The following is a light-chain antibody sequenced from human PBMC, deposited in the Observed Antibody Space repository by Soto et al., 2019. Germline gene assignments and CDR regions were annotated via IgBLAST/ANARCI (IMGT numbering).Light chain of an antibody. V-gene: IGLV1-40*01. CDR3: QSYDSSLTDSRV. J-gene: IGLJ3*02. CDR2: DNN. CDR1: NSNIGAGYD. Sequence: QSVLTQPPSASGTPGQRVTISCGGSNSNIGAGYDVHWYQQLPGAAPQLLIFDNNYRPSGVPDRFSGSKSGTSAYLAITGLQSEDEAHYYCQSYDSSLTDSRVFGGGTQLTVL.